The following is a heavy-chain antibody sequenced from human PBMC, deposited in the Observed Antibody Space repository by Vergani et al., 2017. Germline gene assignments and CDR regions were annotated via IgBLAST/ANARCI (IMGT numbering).Heavy chain of an antibody. CDR1: GGTFSSYA. CDR2: IIPIFGTA. D-gene: IGHD3-22*01. V-gene: IGHV1-69*12. Sequence: QVQLVQSGAEVKKPGSSVKVSCKASGGTFSSYAISWVRQAPGQGLEWMGGIIPIFGTANYAQKFQGRVTITADESTSTAYMELSRLRSDDTAVYYCARGRYYYDSSGYSIYGMDVWGQGTTVTVSS. CDR3: ARGRYYYDSSGYSIYGMDV. J-gene: IGHJ6*02.